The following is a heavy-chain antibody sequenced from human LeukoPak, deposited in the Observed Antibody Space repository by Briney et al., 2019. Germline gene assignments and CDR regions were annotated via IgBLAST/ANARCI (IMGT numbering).Heavy chain of an antibody. CDR3: ARFISMVRGVIRPPDY. J-gene: IGHJ4*02. CDR1: GGSISSSSYY. V-gene: IGHV4-39*01. CDR2: IYYSGST. Sequence: SETLSLTCTVSGGSISSSSYYWGWIRQPPGKGLEWIGSIYYSGSTYYNPSLKSRVTISVDTSKNQFSLKLSAVTAADTAVYYCARFISMVRGVIRPPDYWGQGTLVSVSS. D-gene: IGHD3-10*01.